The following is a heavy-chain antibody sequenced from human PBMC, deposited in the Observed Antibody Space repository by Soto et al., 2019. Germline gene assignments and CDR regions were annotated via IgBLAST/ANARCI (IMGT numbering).Heavy chain of an antibody. CDR3: ARPTRSFDY. V-gene: IGHV4-39*01. Sequence: QLQLQESGPGLVKPSETLSLTCTVSGGSISSSNYYWGWIRQPPGKGLEWIGNIYYSGSTYYNPSAKSRITISVDTAKNQFSLKLRSVTAADTAVYYCARPTRSFDYWGQGTLVTVSS. CDR2: IYYSGST. CDR1: GGSISSSNYY. J-gene: IGHJ4*02.